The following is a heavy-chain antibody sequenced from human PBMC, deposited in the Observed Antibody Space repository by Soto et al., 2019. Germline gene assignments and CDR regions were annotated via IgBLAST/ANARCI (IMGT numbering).Heavy chain of an antibody. V-gene: IGHV4-34*01. J-gene: IGHJ4*02. Sequence: SETLSLTCAAYGGSFINYSYSWIRQAPGKGLEWIGEVNHSGKTDYNPSLKSRGTISVDTSKNQFSLKLISVTAADTAVYYCAAMYYDFWSATLNSAYWGQGTPVTVSS. CDR3: AAMYYDFWSATLNSAY. D-gene: IGHD3-3*01. CDR1: GGSFINYS. CDR2: VNHSGKT.